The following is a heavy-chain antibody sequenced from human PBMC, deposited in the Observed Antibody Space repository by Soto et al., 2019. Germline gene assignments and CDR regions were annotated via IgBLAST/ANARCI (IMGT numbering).Heavy chain of an antibody. V-gene: IGHV1-2*02. J-gene: IGHJ4*02. CDR2: INPKSGGT. CDR3: ARDAIRGSAAMKTY. CDR1: GYRFIDYF. Sequence: ASVKVSCKASGYRFIDYFMHWVRRAPGRGLEWMGWINPKSGGTKIAQKFQGRTTMTRDTSINTVFMELSRLTSDDTAVYFCARDAIRGSAAMKTYWGLGTLVTVSS.